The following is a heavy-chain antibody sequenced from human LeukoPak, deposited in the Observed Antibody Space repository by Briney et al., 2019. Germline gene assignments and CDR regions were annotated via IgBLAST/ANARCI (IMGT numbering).Heavy chain of an antibody. CDR1: GGTFSSYG. D-gene: IGHD3-3*01. CDR3: ARDSGNYWSGYYAFDP. J-gene: IGHJ5*02. V-gene: IGHV1-69*05. Sequence: SVKVSCKASGGTFSSYGVSWVRQAPGQGLEWMGGIIPIFGTANYAQKFQGRVTITTDESTSTAYMELSSLRSEDTAVYYCARDSGNYWSGYYAFDPWGQGTLVTVSS. CDR2: IIPIFGTA.